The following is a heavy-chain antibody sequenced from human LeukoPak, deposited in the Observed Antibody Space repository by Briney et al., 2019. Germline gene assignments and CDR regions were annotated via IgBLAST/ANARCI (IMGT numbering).Heavy chain of an antibody. V-gene: IGHV4-38-2*02. J-gene: IGHJ4*02. CDR1: GYSISSGYY. D-gene: IGHD3-10*01. CDR2: IYYSGST. CDR3: ARLRHDSRGYYFDY. Sequence: SETLSLTCTVSGYSISSGYYWGWIRQPPGKGLEWIGSIYYSGSTYYNPSLKSRVTISVDTSKNQFSLKLSSVTAADTAVYYCARLRHDSRGYYFDYWGQGTLVTVSS.